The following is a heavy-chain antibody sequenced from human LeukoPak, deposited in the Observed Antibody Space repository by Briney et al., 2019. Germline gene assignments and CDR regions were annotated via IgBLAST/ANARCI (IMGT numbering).Heavy chain of an antibody. CDR3: ARDFRGYYGSGSLGG. Sequence: GGSLRLSCAASGFTFSSYWMHWVRQAPGKGLVWVSRINSDGSSTSYADSVKGRFTISRDNAKNTLYLQMSSLRAEDTAVYYCARDFRGYYGSGSLGGWGQGTLVTASS. D-gene: IGHD3-10*01. V-gene: IGHV3-74*01. CDR1: GFTFSSYW. J-gene: IGHJ4*02. CDR2: INSDGSST.